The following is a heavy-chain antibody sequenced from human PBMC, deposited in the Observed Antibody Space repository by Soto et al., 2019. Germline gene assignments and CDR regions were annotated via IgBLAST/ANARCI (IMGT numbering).Heavy chain of an antibody. D-gene: IGHD3-16*02. J-gene: IGHJ6*03. V-gene: IGHV4-59*01. CDR2: IYYSGST. CDR1: GGSISSYY. CDR3: ARGLYYDYIWGSYRYDYYYMDV. Sequence: SETLSLTCTVSGGSISSYYWSWIRQPPGKGLEWIGYIYYSGSTNYNPSLKSRVTISVDTSKNQFSLKLSSVTAADTAVYYCARGLYYDYIWGSYRYDYYYMDVWGKGTTVTVSS.